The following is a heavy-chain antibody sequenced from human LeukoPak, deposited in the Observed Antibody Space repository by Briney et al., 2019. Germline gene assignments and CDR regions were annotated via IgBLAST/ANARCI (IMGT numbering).Heavy chain of an antibody. V-gene: IGHV4-34*01. Sequence: SKTLSLTCAVYGGSFSGYYWSWIRQPPGKGLEWIGEINHSGSTNYNPSPKSRVTISVDTSKNQFSLKLSSVTAADTAVYYCARGVLKNRRRYFDLWGRGTLVTVSS. D-gene: IGHD1-14*01. CDR3: ARGVLKNRRRYFDL. CDR1: GGSFSGYY. CDR2: INHSGST. J-gene: IGHJ2*01.